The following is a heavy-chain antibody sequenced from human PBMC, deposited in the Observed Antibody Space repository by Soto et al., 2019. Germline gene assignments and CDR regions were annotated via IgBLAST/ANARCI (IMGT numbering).Heavy chain of an antibody. CDR1: GFTFSSYA. V-gene: IGHV3-23*01. CDR3: AKLGFPLGYCSSTSCYDFDY. CDR2: ISGSGGST. D-gene: IGHD2-2*01. J-gene: IGHJ4*02. Sequence: GGSLRLSCAASGFTFSSYAMSWVRQAPGKGLEWVSAISGSGGSTYYADSVKGRFTISRDNSKNMLYLQMNSLRAEDTAVYYCAKLGFPLGYCSSTSCYDFDYWGQGTLVTVSS.